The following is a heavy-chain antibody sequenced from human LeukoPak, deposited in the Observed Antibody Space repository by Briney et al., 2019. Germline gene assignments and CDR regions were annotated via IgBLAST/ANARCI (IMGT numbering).Heavy chain of an antibody. V-gene: IGHV4-34*01. CDR2: INHSGST. D-gene: IGHD6-13*01. J-gene: IGHJ4*02. CDR1: GGSFSGYY. CDR3: ARGRRSSSWSPFYFDY. Sequence: PSETLSLTCAVYGGSFSGYYWSWIRQPPGKGLEWIGEINHSGSTNYNPSLKSRVTISVDTSKNQFSLKLSSVTAADTAVYYCARGRRSSSWSPFYFDYWGQGTLVTVSS.